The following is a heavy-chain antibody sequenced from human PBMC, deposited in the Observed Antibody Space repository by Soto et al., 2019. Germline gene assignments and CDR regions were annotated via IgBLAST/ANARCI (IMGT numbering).Heavy chain of an antibody. Sequence: EVQLVESGGGLVKPGGSLRLSCAGSGFTFSNAWMSWVRRAPGKGLEWVGRIKSDADGGAIDYAAPVKGSFTISRDDSKTTLFLQMNNLRAEDTAVYSCTTTKGRLEPPTNDFWGEGTPVIVSS. CDR2: IKSDADGGAI. CDR3: TTTKGRLEPPTNDF. V-gene: IGHV3-15*01. D-gene: IGHD2-8*01. CDR1: GFTFSNAW. J-gene: IGHJ4*02.